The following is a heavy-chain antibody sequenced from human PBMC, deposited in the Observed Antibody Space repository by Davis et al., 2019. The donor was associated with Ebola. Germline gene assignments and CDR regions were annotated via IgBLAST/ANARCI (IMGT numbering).Heavy chain of an antibody. J-gene: IGHJ5*02. Sequence: GSLRLSCAVSGGSISSSNWWSWVRQAPGKGLEWIGYIYSSGSTYYNPSLKSRVTMSADTSQNQFSLKLSSVTAADTAVYYCARVLGDFFSHRFDPWGQGTLVTVSS. V-gene: IGHV4-4*02. CDR3: ARVLGDFFSHRFDP. D-gene: IGHD2-21*02. CDR2: IYSSGST. CDR1: GGSISSSNW.